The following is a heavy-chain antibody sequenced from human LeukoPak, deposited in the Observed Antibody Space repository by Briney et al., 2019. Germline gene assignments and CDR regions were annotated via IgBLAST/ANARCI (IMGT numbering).Heavy chain of an antibody. V-gene: IGHV3-64*01. Sequence: PGGSLRLSCAASGFTFSTYAMHWVRQAPGKGLEYVSAISYNGGSTYYANSVKGRFTISRDNSKNTLYLQMASLRVEDTGVYYCARRAAADSFYSDYWGQGTLVTVSS. CDR2: ISYNGGST. CDR3: ARRAAADSFYSDY. J-gene: IGHJ4*02. CDR1: GFTFSTYA. D-gene: IGHD6-13*01.